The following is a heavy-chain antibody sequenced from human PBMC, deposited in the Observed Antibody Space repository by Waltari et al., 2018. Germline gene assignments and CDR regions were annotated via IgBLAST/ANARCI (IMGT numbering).Heavy chain of an antibody. D-gene: IGHD3-16*01. V-gene: IGHV1-18*01. Sequence: QVQLVQSGAEVEKPGASVKVSCKASGFTFTSYGISWVRQAPGQGLEWMGGISDTDCRTNCAWKSQGRLTLTTDTSTNTANMELESLRSDDTAVYDCARDWQDLALYNCFDPWGQGTLVTVSS. CDR1: GFTFTSYG. CDR3: ARDWQDLALYNCFDP. J-gene: IGHJ5*02. CDR2: ISDTDCRT.